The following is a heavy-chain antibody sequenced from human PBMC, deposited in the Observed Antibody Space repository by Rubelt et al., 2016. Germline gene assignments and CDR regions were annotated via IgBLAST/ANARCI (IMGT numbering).Heavy chain of an antibody. J-gene: IGHJ6*02. D-gene: IGHD5-18*01. CDR3: ARLDTNYYYGMDV. V-gene: IGHV3-23*01. Sequence: GKGLEWVSAISGSGGSTYYADSVKGRFTISRDNSKNTLYLQMNSLRAEDTAVYYCARLDTNYYYGMDVWGQGTTVTVSS. CDR2: ISGSGGST.